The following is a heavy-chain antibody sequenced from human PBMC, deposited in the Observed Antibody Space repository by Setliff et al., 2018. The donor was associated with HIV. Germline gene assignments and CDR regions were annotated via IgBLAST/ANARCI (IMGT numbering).Heavy chain of an antibody. Sequence: SETLSLTCAVYGGSFSGYYWNWIRQPPGKGLEWIGEINHSGSTNYNPSLKSRVTISVDTSKNQFSLKLGSVTAADTAVYYCARGAIQLWLRSYYYMDVWGKGTTVTVSS. V-gene: IGHV4-34*01. J-gene: IGHJ6*03. CDR1: GGSFSGYY. CDR2: INHSGST. CDR3: ARGAIQLWLRSYYYMDV. D-gene: IGHD5-18*01.